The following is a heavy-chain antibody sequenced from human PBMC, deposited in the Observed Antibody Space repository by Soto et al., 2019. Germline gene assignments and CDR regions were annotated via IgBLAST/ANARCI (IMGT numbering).Heavy chain of an antibody. V-gene: IGHV3-21*01. J-gene: IGHJ4*02. D-gene: IGHD1-7*01. CDR3: ARDPPTGTTLDWADS. CDR1: GFSFSSVS. CDR2: TSSSGSFM. Sequence: GGSLRLSCAGSGFSFSSVSMGWVRQAPGKGLEWVASTSSSGSFMNYADSVKGRFTTSRDNAKNSLYLQMSGLKDEDTAVYYCARDPPTGTTLDWADSWGQGTLVTVSS.